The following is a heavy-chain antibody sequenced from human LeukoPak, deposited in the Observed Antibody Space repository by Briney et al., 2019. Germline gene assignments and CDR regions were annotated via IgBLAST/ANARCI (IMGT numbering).Heavy chain of an antibody. D-gene: IGHD1-26*01. V-gene: IGHV3-53*01. CDR3: ARDGGTGSFRAFDY. CDR2: IYSGGST. J-gene: IGHJ4*02. Sequence: GGSLRLFCVASGFTVNNNFMNWVRQAPGKGLEWVSVIYSGGSTYYADSVKGRFTISRDSSKNILYLQMNSLRAEDTAVYYCARDGGTGSFRAFDYWGQGTLVTVSS. CDR1: GFTVNNNF.